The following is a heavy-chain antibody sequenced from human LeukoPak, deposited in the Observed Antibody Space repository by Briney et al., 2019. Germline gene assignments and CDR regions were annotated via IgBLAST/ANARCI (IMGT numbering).Heavy chain of an antibody. CDR3: ARDRGRGYSGYDLDY. Sequence: PGGSLRLSCAASELTSSTSWMSWVRQAPGKGLEWVAFIQFDGNNKYYADSVKGRFTISRDNSRNTLYLQMNSLRAEDTAVYYCARDRGRGYSGYDLDYWGQGTLVTVSS. D-gene: IGHD5-12*01. J-gene: IGHJ4*02. V-gene: IGHV3-30*02. CDR2: IQFDGNNK. CDR1: ELTSSTSW.